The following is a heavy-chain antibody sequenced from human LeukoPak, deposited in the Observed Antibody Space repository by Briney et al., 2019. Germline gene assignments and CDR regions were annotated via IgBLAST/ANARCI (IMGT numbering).Heavy chain of an antibody. CDR1: GFTFSSYA. V-gene: IGHV3-23*01. Sequence: GGSLRLSCAASGFTFSSYAMSWVRQAPGKGLEWVSAISGSGGNTYYADSVRGRFTISRDNSKNTLYLQMNSLRAEDTAVYYCARESYGDYIFDYWGQGTLVTVSS. CDR3: ARESYGDYIFDY. CDR2: ISGSGGNT. J-gene: IGHJ4*02. D-gene: IGHD4-17*01.